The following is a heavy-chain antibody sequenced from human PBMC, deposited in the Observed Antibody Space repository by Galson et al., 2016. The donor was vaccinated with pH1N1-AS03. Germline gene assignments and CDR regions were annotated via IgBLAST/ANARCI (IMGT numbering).Heavy chain of an antibody. Sequence: ETLSLTCDVLGGTFSGFFWNWVRQSSGKGLEWIGEVDHSGIITYNPSLRSRLNISLDTSSSQFSLNLTSVTAADTAVYFCARLLGKAFPRLGRNFGMDVWGQGTTVTVSS. D-gene: IGHD3-16*01. V-gene: IGHV4-34*01. CDR3: ARLLGKAFPRLGRNFGMDV. CDR1: GGTFSGFF. CDR2: VDHSGII. J-gene: IGHJ6*02.